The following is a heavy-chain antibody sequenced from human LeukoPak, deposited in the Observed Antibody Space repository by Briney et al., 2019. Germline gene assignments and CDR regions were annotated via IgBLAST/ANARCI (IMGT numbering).Heavy chain of an antibody. D-gene: IGHD3-10*01. V-gene: IGHV3-13*01. CDR2: IGTAGDT. J-gene: IGHJ3*01. CDR1: GFGFSSYD. CDR3: ARGAYGSGGEYIFDV. Sequence: GGSLRLSCAASGFGFSSYDMHWVRQATGEGLEWVSAIGTAGDTHYSASVKGRITISRENAKNSLYLQMNSLRAGDTAMYYCARGAYGSGGEYIFDVWGQGTMVIVSS.